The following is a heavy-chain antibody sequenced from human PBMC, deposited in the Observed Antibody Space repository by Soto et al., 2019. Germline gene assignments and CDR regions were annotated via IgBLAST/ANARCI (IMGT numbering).Heavy chain of an antibody. D-gene: IGHD4-4*01. V-gene: IGHV3-30*18. CDR2: ISYDGSNK. J-gene: IGHJ4*02. Sequence: PGGSLRLSCAASGFTFSSYGMHWVRQAPGKGLEWVAVISYDGSNKYYADSVKGRFTISRDNSKNTLYLQMNSLRAEDTAVYYCAKAPSVTRGNYFDYWGQGTLVTVSS. CDR1: GFTFSSYG. CDR3: AKAPSVTRGNYFDY.